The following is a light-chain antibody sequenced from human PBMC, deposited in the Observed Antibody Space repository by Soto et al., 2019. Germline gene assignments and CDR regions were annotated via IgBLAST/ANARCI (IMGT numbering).Light chain of an antibody. CDR2: DAS. Sequence: DIQMTQSPSTLSASVGDRVTITWRASQSIRTWLAWYQQKPGKAPKLLIYDASSLKSGVPSRFSGGGSGTEFTLTISSLQPDDFTTYYCQQYNTNPWTFGQGTKVDIK. CDR1: QSIRTW. V-gene: IGKV1-5*01. J-gene: IGKJ1*01. CDR3: QQYNTNPWT.